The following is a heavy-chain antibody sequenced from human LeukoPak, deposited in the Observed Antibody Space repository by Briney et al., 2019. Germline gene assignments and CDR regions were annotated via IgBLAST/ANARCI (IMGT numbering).Heavy chain of an antibody. CDR1: GGSISSSSYY. CDR2: IYYSGST. D-gene: IGHD6-19*01. V-gene: IGHV4-39*07. Sequence: SETLSLTCTVSGGSISSSSYYWGWIRQSPGKGLEWIGSIYYSGSTYYNPSLKSRVTISVDTSKNRFSLKLSSVTAADTAVYYCARVYSSGWYARFDYWGQGTLVTVSS. J-gene: IGHJ4*02. CDR3: ARVYSSGWYARFDY.